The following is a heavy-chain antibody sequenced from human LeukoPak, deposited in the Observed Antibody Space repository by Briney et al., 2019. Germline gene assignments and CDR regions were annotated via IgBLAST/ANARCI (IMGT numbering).Heavy chain of an antibody. V-gene: IGHV1-2*02. Sequence: ASVRVSCKTSGYSFTDYYIHWVRQAPGQGLEWMGWINPNSGGTNYAQKFQGRVTMTRDTSISTAYMELSRLRSDDTAVYYCARRKGLTTSGVCWFDPWGQGTLVTVSS. CDR1: GYSFTDYY. D-gene: IGHD4-17*01. CDR3: ARRKGLTTSGVCWFDP. J-gene: IGHJ5*02. CDR2: INPNSGGT.